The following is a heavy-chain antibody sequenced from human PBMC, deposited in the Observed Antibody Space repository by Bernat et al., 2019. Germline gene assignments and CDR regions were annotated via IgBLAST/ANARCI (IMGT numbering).Heavy chain of an antibody. CDR2: ISYDGSNE. D-gene: IGHD3-22*01. J-gene: IGHJ6*02. V-gene: IGHV3-30*18. CDR3: AKGREIVVGYGMDV. CDR1: GFIFSSYG. Sequence: QAQLVESGGGVVQPGRSLRLSCAASGFIFSSYGMHWVRQAPGKGLEWVAVISYDGSNEYYADSVKGRFTISRDNSKNTLYLQMNSLRAEDTAVYYWAKGREIVVGYGMDVWGQGTTVTVSS.